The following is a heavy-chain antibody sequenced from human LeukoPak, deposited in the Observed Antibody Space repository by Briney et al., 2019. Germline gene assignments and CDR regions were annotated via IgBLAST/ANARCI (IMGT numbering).Heavy chain of an antibody. CDR3: AKGYYDSSD. D-gene: IGHD3-22*01. Sequence: PGRSLRLSCAASGFTFSSYGMHWVRQAPGKGLEWVAVISYDGSNKYYADSVKGRFTISRDNSMNTLYLQMDSLRAEDTAVYYCAKGYYDSSDWGQGTLVTVSS. CDR2: ISYDGSNK. CDR1: GFTFSSYG. J-gene: IGHJ4*02. V-gene: IGHV3-30*18.